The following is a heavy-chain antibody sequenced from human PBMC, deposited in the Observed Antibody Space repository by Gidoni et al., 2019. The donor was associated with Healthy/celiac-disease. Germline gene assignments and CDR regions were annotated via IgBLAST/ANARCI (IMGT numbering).Heavy chain of an antibody. CDR3: ARAAGYCSGGSCSTTFHVGAFDI. D-gene: IGHD2-15*01. V-gene: IGHV3-7*01. J-gene: IGHJ3*02. CDR2: IKQDGSEK. CDR1: GFTFSSYW. Sequence: EVQLVESGGGLVQPGGSRRLSCAASGFTFSSYWMSWVRQAPGKGLGLVANIKQDGSEKYYVDSVKGRFTISRDNAKNSLYLQMNSLRAEDTAVYYCARAAGYCSGGSCSTTFHVGAFDIWGQGTMVTVSS.